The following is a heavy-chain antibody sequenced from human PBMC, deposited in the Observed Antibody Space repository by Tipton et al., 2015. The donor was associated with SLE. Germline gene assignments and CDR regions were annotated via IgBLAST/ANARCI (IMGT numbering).Heavy chain of an antibody. Sequence: TLSLTCTVSGGSISSYYWIWIRQPPGKGLEWIGYIYYSGGTNYNPSLKSRVTISVDTSKNQFSLKLSSVTAADTAVYYCAIAAAGSDAFDIWGQGTMVTVSS. D-gene: IGHD6-13*01. CDR3: AIAAAGSDAFDI. J-gene: IGHJ3*02. CDR2: IYYSGGT. V-gene: IGHV4-59*01. CDR1: GGSISSYY.